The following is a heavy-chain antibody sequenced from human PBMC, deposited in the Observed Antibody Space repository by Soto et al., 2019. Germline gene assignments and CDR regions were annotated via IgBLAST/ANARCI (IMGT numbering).Heavy chain of an antibody. J-gene: IGHJ3*02. Sequence: GSLRLSCAACGFTFSSYSMNWVRQAPGKGLEWVSSISSSSSYIYYADSVKGRFTISRDNAKNSLYLQMNSLRAEDTAVYYCATVIVVAADPGAFDIWGQGTMVTVSS. CDR1: GFTFSSYS. D-gene: IGHD2-15*01. CDR3: ATVIVVAADPGAFDI. CDR2: ISSSSSYI. V-gene: IGHV3-21*01.